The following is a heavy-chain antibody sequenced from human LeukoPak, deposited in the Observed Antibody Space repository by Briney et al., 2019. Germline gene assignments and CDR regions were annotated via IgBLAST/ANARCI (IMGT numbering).Heavy chain of an antibody. Sequence: SETLSLTCTVSGGSISSHFWSWIRQPPGKGLEWIGYMFYSRSTNYNPSLKSRVTISVDASKNQFSLKLTSVSAADTAVYYCARDRAPVTMIRGATGGFDPWGQGTLVTVSS. D-gene: IGHD3-10*01. CDR1: GGSISSHF. CDR2: MFYSRST. J-gene: IGHJ5*02. CDR3: ARDRAPVTMIRGATGGFDP. V-gene: IGHV4-59*11.